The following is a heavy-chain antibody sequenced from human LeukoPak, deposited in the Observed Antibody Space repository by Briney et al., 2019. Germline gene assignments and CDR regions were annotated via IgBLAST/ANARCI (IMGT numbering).Heavy chain of an antibody. D-gene: IGHD3-22*01. J-gene: IGHJ4*02. CDR3: ARDRGSSGYYNDY. Sequence: GGSLRLSCAASGFTFSSYAMHWVRQAPGKGLEWVAVISYHGSNKYYADSLKGRFTISRDNSKNTLYLQMNSLRAEDTAVYYCARDRGSSGYYNDYWGQGTLVTVSS. CDR2: ISYHGSNK. CDR1: GFTFSSYA. V-gene: IGHV3-30-3*01.